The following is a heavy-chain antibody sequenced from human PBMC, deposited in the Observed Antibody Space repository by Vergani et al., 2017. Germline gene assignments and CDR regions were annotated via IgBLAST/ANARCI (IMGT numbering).Heavy chain of an antibody. CDR3: ARSYGLLWFGLDY. Sequence: QVQLQESGPGLVKPSETLSLTCTGPGGSISSYYWSWIRQPPGKGLEWIGNIYYSGSTNYNPSLKSRVTISVDTSKNQFSRKLSSVTAADTAVYYCARSYGLLWFGLDYWGQGTLVTVSS. J-gene: IGHJ4*02. CDR2: IYYSGST. D-gene: IGHD3-10*01. CDR1: GGSISSYY. V-gene: IGHV4-59*01.